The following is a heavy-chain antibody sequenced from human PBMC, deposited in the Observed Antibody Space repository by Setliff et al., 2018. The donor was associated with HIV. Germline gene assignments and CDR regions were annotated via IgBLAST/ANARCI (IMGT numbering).Heavy chain of an antibody. Sequence: PGGSLRLSCAASGFIFRSYNINWVRQAPGKGLEWISSISGSSAYIYYAASVKGRFTISRGNAKNSLYLQMNSLRAEDTAVYYCARDQVGGGIDYWGQGTLVTVS. CDR3: ARDQVGGGIDY. CDR2: ISGSSAYI. CDR1: GFIFRSYN. D-gene: IGHD6-25*01. J-gene: IGHJ4*02. V-gene: IGHV3-21*01.